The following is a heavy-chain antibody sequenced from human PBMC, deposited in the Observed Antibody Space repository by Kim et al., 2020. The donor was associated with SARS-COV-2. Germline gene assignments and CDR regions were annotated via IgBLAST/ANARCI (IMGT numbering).Heavy chain of an antibody. J-gene: IGHJ4*02. D-gene: IGHD6-13*01. Sequence: ASVKVSCKASGYTFTGYYIHWVRQAPGQQGLEWMGRINPNSDDTNYAQKFQGRVTMTRDTSISTAYMDLSRLRSDDTAVYYCAREVRAEAGTYFDNWGQGTLVTVSS. CDR2: INPNSDDT. V-gene: IGHV1-2*06. CDR1: GYTFTGYY. CDR3: AREVRAEAGTYFDN.